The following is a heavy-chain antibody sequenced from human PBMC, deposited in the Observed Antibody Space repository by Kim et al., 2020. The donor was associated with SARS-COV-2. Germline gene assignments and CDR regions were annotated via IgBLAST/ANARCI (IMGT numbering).Heavy chain of an antibody. V-gene: IGHV3-30-3*01. J-gene: IGHJ6*02. CDR3: ARDPGSRLRGLTYSYYGIDV. D-gene: IGHD3-10*01. CDR2: ISYDGSNK. Sequence: GGSLRLSCAASGFTFSSCAIHWVRQAPGKGLEWVAVISYDGSNKNYADSVKGRFTISRDNSKNTLYLQMNSLRAEDTALYYCARDPGSRLRGLTYSYYGIDVWGQGNKVTVSS. CDR1: GFTFSSCA.